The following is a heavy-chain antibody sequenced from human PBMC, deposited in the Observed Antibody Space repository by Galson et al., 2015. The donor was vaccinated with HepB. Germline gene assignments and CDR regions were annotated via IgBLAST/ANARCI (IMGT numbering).Heavy chain of an antibody. CDR3: ATVLGYCSSTSCHGYFDY. D-gene: IGHD2-2*01. CDR1: GYTLTELS. Sequence: SVKVSCKVSGYTLTELSMHWVRQAPGKGLEWMGGFDPEDGETIYAQKFQGRVTMTEDTSTDTAYMELSSLRSEDTAVYYCATVLGYCSSTSCHGYFDYWGQGTLVTVSS. J-gene: IGHJ4*02. CDR2: FDPEDGET. V-gene: IGHV1-24*01.